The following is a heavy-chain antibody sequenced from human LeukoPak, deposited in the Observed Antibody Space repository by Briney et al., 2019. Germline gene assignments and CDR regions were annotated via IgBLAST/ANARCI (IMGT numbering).Heavy chain of an antibody. V-gene: IGHV3-7*01. Sequence: GGSLRLSCAASGFTFSRYWMTWVRQAPGKGLEWVANIKQDGSEKYYADSVKGRFTISRDNSKNTLSLQMNSLRAEDTAVYYCARVLSSAYYAPFDYWGQGTLVTVSS. CDR1: GFTFSRYW. CDR2: IKQDGSEK. D-gene: IGHD3-22*01. CDR3: ARVLSSAYYAPFDY. J-gene: IGHJ4*02.